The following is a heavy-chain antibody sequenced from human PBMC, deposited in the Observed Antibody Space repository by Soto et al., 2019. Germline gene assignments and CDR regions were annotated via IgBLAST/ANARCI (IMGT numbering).Heavy chain of an antibody. J-gene: IGHJ5*02. V-gene: IGHV1-3*01. CDR2: INAANGDT. D-gene: IGHD6-13*01. CDR3: VRRHVSATGIDWFDP. Sequence: ASVKVSCKASEYTFTIYGIHWVRQAPGQRLEWMGWINAANGDTKYSPKFQGRVTITRDTSASTAYMELSSLRSEDTAVYYCVRRHVSATGIDWFDPWGQGTLVTVSS. CDR1: EYTFTIYG.